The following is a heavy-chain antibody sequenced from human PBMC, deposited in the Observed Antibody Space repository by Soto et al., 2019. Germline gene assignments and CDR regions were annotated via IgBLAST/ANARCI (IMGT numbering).Heavy chain of an antibody. CDR3: ARGLHNWNYGYYYYYMDV. D-gene: IGHD1-7*01. CDR1: GWSFSGYY. J-gene: IGHJ6*03. Sequence: SETMSLTCAVYGWSFSGYYWSWIRQPPGKGLEWIGEINHSGSTNYNPSLKSRVTISVDTSKNQFSLKLSSVTAADTAVYYCARGLHNWNYGYYYYYMDVWGKGTTVTVS. V-gene: IGHV4-34*01. CDR2: INHSGST.